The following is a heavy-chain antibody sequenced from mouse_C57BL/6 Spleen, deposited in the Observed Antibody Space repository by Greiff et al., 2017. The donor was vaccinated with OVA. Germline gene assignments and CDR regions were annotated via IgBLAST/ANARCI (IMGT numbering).Heavy chain of an antibody. V-gene: IGHV3-8*01. Sequence: DVMLVESGPGLAKPSPTLSLTCSVTGYSITSDYWNWIRKFPGNTLEYMGYISYSGSTYYNPSLNSRISISRDTSKNQYYRQLNSVTTEDTATYYCARSIYYEYDESVYYAMDYWGQGTSVTVSS. CDR3: ARSIYYEYDESVYYAMDY. CDR1: GYSITSDY. J-gene: IGHJ4*01. CDR2: ISYSGST. D-gene: IGHD2-4*01.